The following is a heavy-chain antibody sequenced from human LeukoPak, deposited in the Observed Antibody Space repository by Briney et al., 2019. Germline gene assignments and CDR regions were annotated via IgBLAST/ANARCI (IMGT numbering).Heavy chain of an antibody. J-gene: IGHJ3*02. Sequence: PGGSLRLSCPASGFTFSDYSMTWVRQAPGKGLEWVSTIRADGSSTYYADSVKGRFTISRDNSKNTLYLQMNSLRAEDTAVYYCAKEELVLRYFDWLSFEGGGAFDIWGQGTMVTVSS. D-gene: IGHD3-9*01. V-gene: IGHV3-23*01. CDR2: IRADGSST. CDR3: AKEELVLRYFDWLSFEGGGAFDI. CDR1: GFTFSDYS.